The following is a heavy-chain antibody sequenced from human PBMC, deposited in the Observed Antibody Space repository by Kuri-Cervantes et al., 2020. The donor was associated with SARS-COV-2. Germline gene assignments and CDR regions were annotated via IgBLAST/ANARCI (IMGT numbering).Heavy chain of an antibody. V-gene: IGHV1-24*01. D-gene: IGHD3-10*01. CDR2: FDPEDGET. CDR3: ATENYYGSGRPY. Sequence: ASVKVSCKVSGYTLTELSMHWVRQAPGKGLGWMGGFDPEDGETIYAQKFQGRVTMTEDTSTDTAYMELSSLRSEDTAVYYCATENYYGSGRPYWGQGTLVTVSS. J-gene: IGHJ4*02. CDR1: GYTLTELS.